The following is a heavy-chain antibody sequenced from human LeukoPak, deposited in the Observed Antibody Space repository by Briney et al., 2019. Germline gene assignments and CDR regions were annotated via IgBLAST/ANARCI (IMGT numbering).Heavy chain of an antibody. CDR3: ARHQLWLQPRDYEY. Sequence: SETLSLTCAVYGGSFSGYYWSWIRQPPGKGLEWIGEINHSGSTNYNPSLKSRVTISVDTSKNQFSLKLSSVTAADTAVYYCARHQLWLQPRDYEYWGQGTLVTVSS. CDR1: GGSFSGYY. CDR2: INHSGST. V-gene: IGHV4-34*01. D-gene: IGHD5-24*01. J-gene: IGHJ4*02.